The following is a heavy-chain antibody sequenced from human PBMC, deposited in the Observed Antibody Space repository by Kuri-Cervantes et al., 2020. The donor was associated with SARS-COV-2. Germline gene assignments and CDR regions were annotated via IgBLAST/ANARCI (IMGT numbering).Heavy chain of an antibody. D-gene: IGHD4-23*01. CDR2: IYSGGST. CDR3: ARGDDYGGYYPDY. J-gene: IGHJ4*02. CDR1: GFTVSSNY. V-gene: IGHV3-66*02. Sequence: GGSLRLSCAASGFTVSSNYMSWVRQAPGKGLEWVSVIYSGGSTYYADSVKGRFTISRDNSKNTLYLQMNSLRAEDTAVYYCARGDDYGGYYPDYWGQGTLVTVSS.